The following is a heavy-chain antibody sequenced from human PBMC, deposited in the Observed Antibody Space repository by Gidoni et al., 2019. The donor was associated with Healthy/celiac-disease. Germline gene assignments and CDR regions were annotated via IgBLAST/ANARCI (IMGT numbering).Heavy chain of an antibody. CDR1: GYSISSGYY. Sequence: QVQLQESGPGLVKPSETLSLTCAVSGYSISSGYYWGWIRQPPGKGLEWIGSIYHSGSPYYNPSLKSRVTISVDTSKNQFSLKLSSVTAADTAVYYCARAHLNSGYDYYYYYYGMDVWGQGTTVTVSS. CDR3: ARAHLNSGYDYYYYYYGMDV. J-gene: IGHJ6*02. CDR2: IYHSGSP. D-gene: IGHD5-12*01. V-gene: IGHV4-38-2*01.